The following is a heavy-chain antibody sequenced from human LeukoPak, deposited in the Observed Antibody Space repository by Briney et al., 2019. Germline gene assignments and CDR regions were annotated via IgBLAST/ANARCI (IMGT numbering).Heavy chain of an antibody. CDR2: ISVSGNT. J-gene: IGHJ4*02. CDR3: AKGAAVAGKPFDY. CDR1: GFTLSSYA. V-gene: IGHV3-23*01. Sequence: GGSLRLSCAASGFTLSSYAMSWVRQAPGKGLEWVSAISVSGNTYHADSVKGRFTISRDNSKNTLYLQMNSLRAEGTAVYYCAKGAAVAGKPFDYWGQGTLVTVSS. D-gene: IGHD6-19*01.